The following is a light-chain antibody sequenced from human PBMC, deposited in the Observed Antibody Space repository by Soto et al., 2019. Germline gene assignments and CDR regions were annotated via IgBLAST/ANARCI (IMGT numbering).Light chain of an antibody. CDR1: SSDVGGYHY. V-gene: IGLV2-8*01. CDR2: EVE. Sequence: QSALTQPPSASESPGQSVTISCTGTSSDVGGYHYVSWYQHHPGRAPKLLIYEVEKRPPGVPGRFSGSKSGNTASLTVSGLQADDEADYYGLSYGGSNNDVFGNGTKVTVL. CDR3: LSYGGSNNDV. J-gene: IGLJ1*01.